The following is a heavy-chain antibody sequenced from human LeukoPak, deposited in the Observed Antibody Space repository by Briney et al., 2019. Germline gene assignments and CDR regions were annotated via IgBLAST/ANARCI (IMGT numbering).Heavy chain of an antibody. CDR1: GGSVGSGNYY. Sequence: SETLSLTCTVSGGSVGSGNYYWSWIRQPAGKGLEWIGRIYTSGSTNYNPSLKSRVTISVDTSKNQFSLKLSSVTAADTAVYYCARGLETASGGYWGQGTLVTVSS. CDR2: IYTSGST. D-gene: IGHD5-18*01. CDR3: ARGLETASGGY. V-gene: IGHV4-61*02. J-gene: IGHJ4*02.